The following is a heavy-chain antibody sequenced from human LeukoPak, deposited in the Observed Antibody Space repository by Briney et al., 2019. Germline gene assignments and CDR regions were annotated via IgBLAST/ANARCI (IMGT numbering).Heavy chain of an antibody. J-gene: IGHJ4*02. D-gene: IGHD3-22*01. CDR3: ARTYYYDSSGYHY. V-gene: IGHV1-2*06. Sequence: GASVKVSCKAPGYTFTGYYMHWVRQAPGQGLEWMGRINPNSGGTNYAQKFQGRVTMTRDTSISTAYMELSRLRSDDTAVYYCARTYYYDSSGYHYWGQGTLVTVSS. CDR2: INPNSGGT. CDR1: GYTFTGYY.